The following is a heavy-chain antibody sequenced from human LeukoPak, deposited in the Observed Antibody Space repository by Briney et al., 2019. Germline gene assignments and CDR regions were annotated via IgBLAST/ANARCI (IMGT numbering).Heavy chain of an antibody. D-gene: IGHD5-18*01. J-gene: IGHJ4*02. V-gene: IGHV4-30-4*01. CDR2: MYYSGST. Sequence: SETLSLTCTVSGGSISSGDYYWRWIRQPPGRGLEWIVYMYYSGSTYYNPALKSRITISVNTSKNQFSLKLSSVTAADTAVYYCARVAMTWGIDYWGQGTLVTVSS. CDR1: GGSISSGDYY. CDR3: ARVAMTWGIDY.